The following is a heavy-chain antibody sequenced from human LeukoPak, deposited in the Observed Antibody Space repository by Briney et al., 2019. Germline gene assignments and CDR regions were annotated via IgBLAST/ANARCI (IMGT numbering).Heavy chain of an antibody. CDR1: GGTFSSYA. J-gene: IGHJ5*02. Sequence: GSSVKVSCKASGGTFSSYAINWVRQAPGQGLEWMGGIIPIFGTANYAQKFQGRVTITADESTSTAYMELSSLRSEDTAVYYCARGVGIAARLWWFDPWGQGTLVTVSS. D-gene: IGHD6-6*01. CDR3: ARGVGIAARLWWFDP. V-gene: IGHV1-69*01. CDR2: IIPIFGTA.